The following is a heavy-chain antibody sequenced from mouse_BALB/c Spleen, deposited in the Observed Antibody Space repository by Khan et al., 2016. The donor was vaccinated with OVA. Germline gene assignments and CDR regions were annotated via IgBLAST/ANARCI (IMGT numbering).Heavy chain of an antibody. CDR1: DYTFTSYY. CDR3: TRSAYGDPFAY. D-gene: IGHD2-13*01. V-gene: IGHV1S81*02. CDR2: INPSNGET. J-gene: IGHJ3*01. Sequence: QVQLQQPGAELVKHGTSVKLSCKASDYTFTSYYMYWVKKRPGQGLEWIGGINPSNGETIFNEKFKSKATLTVDKSSSTAYMQLNSLTSEDSAVYYCTRSAYGDPFAYWGQGTLVTVSA.